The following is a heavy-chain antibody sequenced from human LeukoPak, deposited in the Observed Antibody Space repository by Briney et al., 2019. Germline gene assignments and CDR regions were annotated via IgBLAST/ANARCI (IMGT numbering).Heavy chain of an antibody. CDR3: ARVRSHLRPPSKVDV. CDR2: IKQDGSEK. CDR1: GFTFSSYW. Sequence: GGSLRLSCAASGFTFSSYWMSWVRQAPGKGLEWVANIKQDGSEKYYVDSVKGRFTISRDNAKNSLYLQMNSLRAEDTAVYYCARVRSHLRPPSKVDVWGKGTTVTVSS. J-gene: IGHJ6*04. D-gene: IGHD3-3*01. V-gene: IGHV3-7*01.